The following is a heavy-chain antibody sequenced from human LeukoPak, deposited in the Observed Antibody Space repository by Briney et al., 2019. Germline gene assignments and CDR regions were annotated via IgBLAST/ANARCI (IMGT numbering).Heavy chain of an antibody. J-gene: IGHJ3*02. CDR3: AKDKSIAAANDAFDI. CDR1: GGTFSSYA. V-gene: IGHV1-69*13. Sequence: ASVKVSCKASGGTFSSYAISWVRQAPGQGLEWMGGIIPIFGTANYAQKSQGRVTITADESTSTAYMELSSLRSEDTAVYYCAKDKSIAAANDAFDIWGQGTMVTVSS. D-gene: IGHD6-13*01. CDR2: IIPIFGTA.